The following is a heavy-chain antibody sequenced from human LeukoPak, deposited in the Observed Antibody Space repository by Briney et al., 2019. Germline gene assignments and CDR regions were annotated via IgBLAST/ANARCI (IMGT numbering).Heavy chain of an antibody. CDR2: ISYDGSNK. D-gene: IGHD6-13*01. V-gene: IGHV3-30*04. Sequence: PGRSLRLSCAASGFTFSSYAMHWVRQAPGKGLEWVAVISYDGSNKYYADSVKGRFTISRDNSKNTLYLQMNSLRAEDTAVYYCARVHGQLVTDLDYWGQGTLVTVSS. CDR3: ARVHGQLVTDLDY. J-gene: IGHJ4*02. CDR1: GFTFSSYA.